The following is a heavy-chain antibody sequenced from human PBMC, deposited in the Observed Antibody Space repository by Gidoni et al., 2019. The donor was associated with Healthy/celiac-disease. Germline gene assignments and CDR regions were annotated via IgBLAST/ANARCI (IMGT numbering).Heavy chain of an antibody. J-gene: IGHJ4*02. CDR2: LNHNSGGT. D-gene: IGHD6-13*01. Sequence: QVQLVQSGAEVKKPGASVKFSCNASEYTFTGYYMHWVRKSTGQGLEWMGWLNHNSGGTNDAQKCQGRVNMTRDKSISTAYMELSRLRSDDTAVYYCARDSAFSSWSLGNFDYWGQGTLVTVSS. CDR1: EYTFTGYY. CDR3: ARDSAFSSWSLGNFDY. V-gene: IGHV1-2*02.